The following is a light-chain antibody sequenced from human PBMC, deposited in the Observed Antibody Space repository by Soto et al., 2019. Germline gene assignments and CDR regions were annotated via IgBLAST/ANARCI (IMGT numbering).Light chain of an antibody. J-gene: IGKJ1*01. V-gene: IGKV1-5*01. Sequence: DIQMTQSPSTLSASVGDRVTITCRASQSIGSWLAWYQQKPGKAPNLLIYAASSLQSGVPSRFSGSGSGTDFTLTISSLQPDDFATYYCQQYNTFSTFGQGTKVDIK. CDR3: QQYNTFST. CDR1: QSIGSW. CDR2: AAS.